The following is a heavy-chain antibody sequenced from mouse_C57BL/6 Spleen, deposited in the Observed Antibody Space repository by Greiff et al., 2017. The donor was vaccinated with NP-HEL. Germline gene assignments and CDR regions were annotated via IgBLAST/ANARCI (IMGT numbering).Heavy chain of an antibody. CDR3: ARYDGYYVGGRDYFDY. J-gene: IGHJ2*01. Sequence: QVQLQQSGAELARPGASVKLSCKASGYTFTSYGISWVKQRTGQGLEWIGEIYPRSGNTYYNEKFKGKATLTADKSSSTAYMELRSLTSEDSAVYFCARYDGYYVGGRDYFDYWGQGTTLTVSS. V-gene: IGHV1-81*01. CDR1: GYTFTSYG. D-gene: IGHD2-3*01. CDR2: IYPRSGNT.